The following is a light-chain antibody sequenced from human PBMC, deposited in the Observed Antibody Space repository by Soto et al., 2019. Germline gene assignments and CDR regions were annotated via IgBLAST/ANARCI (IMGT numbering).Light chain of an antibody. CDR2: FAS. J-gene: IGKJ1*01. Sequence: DIQLTQSPSFLSASEGDRVTIACRASQGIGNLLAWYQQKPGKGPKLLICFASNLQSGVPSRFPGSCSGTEFTLTISSLQPEDFGTYYCQQFNSYPRTFGQGTKVEIK. V-gene: IGKV1-9*01. CDR3: QQFNSYPRT. CDR1: QGIGNL.